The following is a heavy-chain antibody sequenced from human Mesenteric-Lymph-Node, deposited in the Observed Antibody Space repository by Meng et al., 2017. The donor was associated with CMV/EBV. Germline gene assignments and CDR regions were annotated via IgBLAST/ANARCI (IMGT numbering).Heavy chain of an antibody. CDR2: INHSGST. CDR3: ARHQRWLKSEGGFNY. J-gene: IGHJ4*02. V-gene: IGHV4-34*01. CDR1: GGSFIGYY. D-gene: IGHD4-23*01. Sequence: VPLRQWGAGLLKPSETLSLTCAVYGGSFIGYYWSWIRQPPGKGLEWIGEINHSGSTNYNPSLKSRVTISVDTSKNQFSLKLSSVTAADTAVYYCARHQRWLKSEGGFNYWGQGTLVTVSS.